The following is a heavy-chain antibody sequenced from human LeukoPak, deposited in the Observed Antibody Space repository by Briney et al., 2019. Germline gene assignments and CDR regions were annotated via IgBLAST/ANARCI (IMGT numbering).Heavy chain of an antibody. D-gene: IGHD6-19*01. CDR1: GFTFSSYN. V-gene: IGHV3-23*01. J-gene: IGHJ5*02. CDR2: IEASGGAT. CDR3: AKGSGSGWYGWFAP. Sequence: GGSLRLSCAASGFTFSSYNMNWVRQAPGKGLEWVSSIEASGGATYYADSVKGRFTISRDNSKNTFYLQMNSLRAEDTAVYYCAKGSGSGWYGWFAPWGQGTLVTVSS.